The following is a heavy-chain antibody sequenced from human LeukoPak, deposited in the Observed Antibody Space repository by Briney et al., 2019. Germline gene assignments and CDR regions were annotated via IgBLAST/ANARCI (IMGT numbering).Heavy chain of an antibody. CDR2: ISWDGGST. V-gene: IGHV3-43*01. J-gene: IGHJ3*02. D-gene: IGHD1-26*01. Sequence: PGGSLRLSCAASGFTFDDYTMHWVRQAPVKGLEWVSLISWDGGSTYYADSVKGRFTISRDNSKNSLYLQMNSLRTEDTALYYCAKGGSYRIDAFDIWGQGTMVTVSS. CDR1: GFTFDDYT. CDR3: AKGGSYRIDAFDI.